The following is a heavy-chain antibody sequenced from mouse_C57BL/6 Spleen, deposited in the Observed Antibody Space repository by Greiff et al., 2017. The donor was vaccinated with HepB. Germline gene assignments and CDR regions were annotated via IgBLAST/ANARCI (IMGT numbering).Heavy chain of an antibody. CDR3: ARDYGSSYEGYYFDY. CDR1: GFTFSDYG. J-gene: IGHJ2*01. D-gene: IGHD1-1*01. Sequence: EVQRVESGGGLVKPGGSLKLSCAASGFTFSDYGMHWVRQAPEKGLEWVAYISSGSSTIYYADTVKGRFTISRDNAKNTLFLQMTSLRSEDTAMYYCARDYGSSYEGYYFDYWGQGTTLTVSS. CDR2: ISSGSSTI. V-gene: IGHV5-17*01.